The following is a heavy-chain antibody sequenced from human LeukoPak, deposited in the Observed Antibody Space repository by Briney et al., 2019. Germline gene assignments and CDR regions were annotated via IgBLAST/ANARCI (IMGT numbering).Heavy chain of an antibody. CDR1: GFAFSSYA. V-gene: IGHV3-23*01. D-gene: IGHD1-26*01. CDR3: AKDGGTYGEYDY. Sequence: GGSLRFSCAASGFAFSSYAVSWVRQAPGKGLDWVSTISGSGGSTYYADSVKGRFTISRDSSKNTLYLQMNSLRAEDTAVYYCAKDGGTYGEYDYWGQGTLVTVSS. J-gene: IGHJ4*02. CDR2: ISGSGGST.